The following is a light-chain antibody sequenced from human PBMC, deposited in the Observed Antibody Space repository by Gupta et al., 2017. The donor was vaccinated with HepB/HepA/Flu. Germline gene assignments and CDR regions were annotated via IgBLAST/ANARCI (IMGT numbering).Light chain of an antibody. CDR1: QSVLYSSHVFNY. Sequence: IVITQYPDSLPVSLGERDTINCKSSQSVLYSSHVFNYCAWSQQKPGQPPKLLIFCASCWDYGVPDRFSGSGSGTDFTLTISSVQAEDVAVYYCQQYYGNPLTFGQGTNLEIK. CDR3: QQYYGNPLT. J-gene: IGKJ2*01. CDR2: CAS. V-gene: IGKV4-1*01.